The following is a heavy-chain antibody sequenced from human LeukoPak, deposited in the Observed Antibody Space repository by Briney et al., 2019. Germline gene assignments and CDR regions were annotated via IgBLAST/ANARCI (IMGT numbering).Heavy chain of an antibody. CDR2: MNPNSGNT. CDR1: GYTFTSYD. Sequence: ASVKVSCKASGYTFTSYDINWVRQATGQGLEWMGWMNPNSGNTGYAQKFQGRVTITRNTSISTAYMELSSLRSEDTAVYYCATQGSPNYYDSSGYSTGAFDIWGQGTMVTVSS. V-gene: IGHV1-8*03. CDR3: ATQGSPNYYDSSGYSTGAFDI. D-gene: IGHD3-22*01. J-gene: IGHJ3*02.